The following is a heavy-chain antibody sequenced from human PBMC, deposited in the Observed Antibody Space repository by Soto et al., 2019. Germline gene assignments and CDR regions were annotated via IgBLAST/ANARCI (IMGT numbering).Heavy chain of an antibody. CDR3: ARGEGWFGELGPYYYSGMDV. CDR1: GGSISSGDYY. CDR2: IYYSGST. D-gene: IGHD3-10*01. Sequence: QVQLQESGPGLVKPSQTLSLTCTVSGGSISSGDYYWSWIRQPPGKGLEWIGYIYYSGSTSYNPSLKSRVIISVATSENQFSLKLSSVSAADTAVYYCARGEGWFGELGPYYYSGMDVWGQGTTVTVSS. J-gene: IGHJ6*02. V-gene: IGHV4-30-4*01.